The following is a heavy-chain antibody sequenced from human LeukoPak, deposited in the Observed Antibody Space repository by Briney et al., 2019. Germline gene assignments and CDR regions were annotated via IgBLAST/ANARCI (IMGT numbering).Heavy chain of an antibody. CDR1: GFTFSSYA. J-gene: IGHJ6*02. Sequence: GGSLRLSCAASGFTFSSYAMSWVRQAPGKGLEWVSGISDSGGRTYYADSVKGRFTISRDNSKNTLYLQMNSLRAEDTAVYYCAKLTGTTWDYYGMDVWGQGTTVTVSS. CDR3: AKLTGTTWDYYGMDV. D-gene: IGHD1-20*01. CDR2: ISDSGGRT. V-gene: IGHV3-23*01.